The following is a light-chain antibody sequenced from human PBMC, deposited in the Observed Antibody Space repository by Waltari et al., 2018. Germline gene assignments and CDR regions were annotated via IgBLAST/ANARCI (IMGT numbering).Light chain of an antibody. V-gene: IGKV1-5*03. CDR3: QQYNDFSSLT. J-gene: IGKJ4*01. CDR1: QIISTW. Sequence: DTQLTQSPSTLSASVGDRVTITCRASQIISTWLAWYQQKPVKAPKLLIYKASSLESGVPSRFSGSGSGTEFTLTISSLQPDDFATYYCQQYNDFSSLTFGGGTKVEIE. CDR2: KAS.